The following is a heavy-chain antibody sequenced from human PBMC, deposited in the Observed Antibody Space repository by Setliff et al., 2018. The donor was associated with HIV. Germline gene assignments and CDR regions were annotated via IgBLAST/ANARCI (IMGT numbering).Heavy chain of an antibody. CDR2: INPSGGST. CDR1: GYTFTSYY. D-gene: IGHD6-13*01. J-gene: IGHJ6*02. Sequence: ASVKVSCKASGYTFTSYYMHWVRQAPAQGLEWMGIINPSGGSTGYAQKFQGRVTMTRDTSTSTVYMELNSLRAEDTAVYYCARDRQIAAAGRSNYYYGMDVWGQGTTVTVSS. CDR3: ARDRQIAAAGRSNYYYGMDV. V-gene: IGHV1-46*01.